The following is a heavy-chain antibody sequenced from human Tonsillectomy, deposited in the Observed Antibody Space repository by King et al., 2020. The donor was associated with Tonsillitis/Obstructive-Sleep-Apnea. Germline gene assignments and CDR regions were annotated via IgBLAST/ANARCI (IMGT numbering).Heavy chain of an antibody. V-gene: IGHV3-74*01. CDR1: GFTFSSYW. Sequence: EVQLVESGGGLVQPGGSLRLSCAASGFTFSSYWMHGVRQAPGNGLVWVARINSDGSSTSYADSVKGRFPISSDNAKNTLYLQMNSLRAEDTAVYYCARVSYGDYVPPHYWGQGTLVTVSS. CDR3: ARVSYGDYVPPHY. J-gene: IGHJ4*02. D-gene: IGHD4-17*01. CDR2: INSDGSST.